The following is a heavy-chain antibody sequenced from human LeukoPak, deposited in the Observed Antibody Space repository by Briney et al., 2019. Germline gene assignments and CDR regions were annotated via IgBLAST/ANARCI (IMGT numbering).Heavy chain of an antibody. J-gene: IGHJ4*02. Sequence: PGRSLRLSCSAFGFTFGDYAMSWVRQAPGKGLEWVGFIRSKAYGGTTEYAASVKGRFTISRDDSKSIAYLQMNSLKTEDTAVYYCTSTYYDFWSGEHWGQGTLVTVSS. V-gene: IGHV3-49*04. CDR1: GFTFGDYA. D-gene: IGHD3-3*01. CDR2: IRSKAYGGTT. CDR3: TSTYYDFWSGEH.